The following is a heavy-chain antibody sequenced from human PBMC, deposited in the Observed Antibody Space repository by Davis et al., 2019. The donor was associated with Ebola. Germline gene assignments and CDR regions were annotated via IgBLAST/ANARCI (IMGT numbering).Heavy chain of an antibody. J-gene: IGHJ5*02. Sequence: PGGSLRLSCAASGFTFSSYWMSWVRQAPGKGLEWVANIKQDGSEKYYVDSVKGRFTISRDNAKNSLYLQMNSLRDEDTAVYYCARDSTVTSYNWFDPWGQGTLVTVSS. CDR1: GFTFSSYW. CDR2: IKQDGSEK. V-gene: IGHV3-7*01. D-gene: IGHD4-17*01. CDR3: ARDSTVTSYNWFDP.